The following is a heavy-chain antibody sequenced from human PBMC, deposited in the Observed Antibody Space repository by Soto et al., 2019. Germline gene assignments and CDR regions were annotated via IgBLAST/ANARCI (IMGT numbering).Heavy chain of an antibody. V-gene: IGHV1-69*02. J-gene: IGHJ6*02. Sequence: QVQLVQSGAEVKKPGSSVKVSCKASGGTFSSYTISWVRQAPGQGLEWMGRIIPILGIANYAQKFQGRVTXXSXKXXSTAYMEPSSLRSEDTAVYYWARPCTISPARGMDVWGQGTTVTVSS. CDR3: ARPCTISPARGMDV. CDR1: GGTFSSYT. D-gene: IGHD3-9*01. CDR2: IIPILGIA.